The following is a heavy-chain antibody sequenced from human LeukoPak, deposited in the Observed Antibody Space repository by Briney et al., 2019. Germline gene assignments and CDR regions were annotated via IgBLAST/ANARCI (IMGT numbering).Heavy chain of an antibody. CDR1: GFTFSSYA. Sequence: GGSLRLSCAASGFTFSSYAMSWVRQAPGKGLEWVSAISGSGGCTYYADSVKGRFTISRDNSKNTLYLQMNSLRAEDTAVYYCAKAFPTRHYYGSGSQEGDYWGQGTLVTVSS. V-gene: IGHV3-23*01. CDR2: ISGSGGCT. D-gene: IGHD3-10*01. J-gene: IGHJ4*02. CDR3: AKAFPTRHYYGSGSQEGDY.